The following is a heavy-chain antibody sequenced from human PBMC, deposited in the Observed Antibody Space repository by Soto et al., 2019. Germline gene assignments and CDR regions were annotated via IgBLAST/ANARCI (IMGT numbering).Heavy chain of an antibody. D-gene: IGHD7-27*01. V-gene: IGHV4-30-4*01. CDR2: IYKSAAT. J-gene: IGHJ5*01. Sequence: SSETLSLTYSVSGDSISNLDYFWAWIRQPPGQALEYIGYIYKSAATYYNPSFESRVAISVDTSKSQFSLNVTSVTAADTAVYFCARGRYCLTGRCFPNWFDSWGQGALVTVSS. CDR3: ARGRYCLTGRCFPNWFDS. CDR1: GDSISNLDYF.